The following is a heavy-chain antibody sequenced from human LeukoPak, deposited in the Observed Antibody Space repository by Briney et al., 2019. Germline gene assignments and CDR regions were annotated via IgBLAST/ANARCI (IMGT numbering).Heavy chain of an antibody. V-gene: IGHV3-30*02. CDR2: IRYDGSNK. J-gene: IGHJ4*02. CDR1: GFTFGNYA. CDR3: AKTQSGSYYRYYFDY. Sequence: PGGSLRLSXAASGFTFGNYAMSWVRQTPGKGLEWMAFIRYDGSNKYYADSVKGRFAISRDNSKNTLYLQMNRLRAEDTAVYYCAKTQSGSYYRYYFDYWGQGTLVTVSS. D-gene: IGHD1-26*01.